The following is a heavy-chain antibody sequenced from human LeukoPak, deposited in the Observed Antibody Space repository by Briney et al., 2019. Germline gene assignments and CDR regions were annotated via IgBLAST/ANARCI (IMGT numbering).Heavy chain of an antibody. V-gene: IGHV4-59*12. Sequence: SETLSLTCTVSGGSISTYYWNWIRQPPGKGLEWIGYIFHSGSTNYNPPLKSRVTISVDTSKNQFSLKLSSVIAADTAVYYCARDSAGYSSSWYVTRTGIAYWGQGTLVTVSS. CDR2: IFHSGST. CDR1: GGSISTYY. CDR3: ARDSAGYSSSWYVTRTGIAY. D-gene: IGHD6-13*01. J-gene: IGHJ4*02.